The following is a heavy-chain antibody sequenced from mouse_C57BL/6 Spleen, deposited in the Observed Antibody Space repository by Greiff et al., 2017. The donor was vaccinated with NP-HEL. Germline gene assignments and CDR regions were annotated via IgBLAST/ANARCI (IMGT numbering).Heavy chain of an antibody. CDR1: GFTFSDYY. V-gene: IGHV5-16*01. J-gene: IGHJ4*01. D-gene: IGHD1-1*01. Sequence: EVKLVESEGGLVQPGSSMKLSCTASGFTFSDYYMAWVRQVPEKGLEWVANINYDGSSTYYLDSLKSRFIISRDNAKNILYLQMSSLKSVDTATYYCARVLITTDAMDYWGQGTSVTVSS. CDR2: INYDGSST. CDR3: ARVLITTDAMDY.